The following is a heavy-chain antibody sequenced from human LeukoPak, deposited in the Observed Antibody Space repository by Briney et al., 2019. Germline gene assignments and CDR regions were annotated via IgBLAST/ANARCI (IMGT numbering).Heavy chain of an antibody. V-gene: IGHV4-59*12. CDR1: GGSISSYY. Sequence: SETLSLTCTVSGGSISSYYWSWIRQPPGKGLEWIGYIYYSGSTNYNPSLKSRVTISVDTSKNQFSLKLSSVTAADTAVYYCARGVVGATSIDYWGQGILVTVSS. J-gene: IGHJ4*02. D-gene: IGHD1-26*01. CDR3: ARGVVGATSIDY. CDR2: IYYSGST.